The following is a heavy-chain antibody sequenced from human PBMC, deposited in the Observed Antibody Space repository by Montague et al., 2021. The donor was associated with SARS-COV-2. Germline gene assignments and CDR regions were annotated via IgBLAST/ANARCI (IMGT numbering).Heavy chain of an antibody. J-gene: IGHJ6*02. CDR3: SQHLSETCYGGNYDYGMDV. Sequence: SLRLSCAASGFIFSSYAMSWVRQAPGKGLEWVSVITAGGGSTYYXXSLKGRFTISRDKSKNTLYLQMNSLRAEDTAVYYCSQHLSETCYGGNYDYGMDVWGQGTTVTVSS. CDR2: ITAGGGST. V-gene: IGHV3-23*01. D-gene: IGHD3-10*01. CDR1: GFIFSSYA.